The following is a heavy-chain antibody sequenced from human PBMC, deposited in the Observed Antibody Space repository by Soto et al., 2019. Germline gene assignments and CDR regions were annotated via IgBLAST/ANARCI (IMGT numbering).Heavy chain of an antibody. V-gene: IGHV4-59*02. D-gene: IGHD3-3*01. CDR3: ARDGDGRMTTNPYYYTGMDV. J-gene: IGHJ6*02. Sequence: SETLALTCTASGGSVGSYYWSWIRQPPGKGLEWIGYVFYTGRANYNASLKNRVSISLDTSNYQFSLKLSSVTAADTAVYYCARDGDGRMTTNPYYYTGMDVWGPGTTVTVSS. CDR1: GGSVGSYY. CDR2: VFYTGRA.